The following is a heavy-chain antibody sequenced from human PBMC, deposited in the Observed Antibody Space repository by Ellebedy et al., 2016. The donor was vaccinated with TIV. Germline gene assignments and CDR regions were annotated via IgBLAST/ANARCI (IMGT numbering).Heavy chain of an antibody. CDR3: TKARDGGGSVDY. CDR2: LQSGGRT. V-gene: IGHV3-66*01. D-gene: IGHD2-15*01. Sequence: GESLKISCAAPGVTVSSNNMNWVRQAPGKGLEWVSVLQSGGRTHYADSVKGRFTISRDNSKNTLYLQMNGLRAEDTAVYYCTKARDGGGSVDYWGQGTLVTVSS. J-gene: IGHJ4*02. CDR1: GVTVSSNN.